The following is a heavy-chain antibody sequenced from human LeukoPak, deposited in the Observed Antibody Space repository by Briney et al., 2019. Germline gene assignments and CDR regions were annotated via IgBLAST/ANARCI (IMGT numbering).Heavy chain of an antibody. J-gene: IGHJ4*02. Sequence: PGGSLRLSCAASGFTFSNFGMHWVRQAPGKGLEWVSFMRYDGSDKYYADSVKGRFTISRDNSKNTLYLQMNSLRSEDTAVYYCAKDATSPDIVASYIDYWGQGTLVTISS. D-gene: IGHD2-21*01. V-gene: IGHV3-30*02. CDR2: MRYDGSDK. CDR3: AKDATSPDIVASYIDY. CDR1: GFTFSNFG.